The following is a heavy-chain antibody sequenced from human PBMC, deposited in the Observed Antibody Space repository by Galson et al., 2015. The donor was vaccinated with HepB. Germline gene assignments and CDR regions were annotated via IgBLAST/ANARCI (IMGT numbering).Heavy chain of an antibody. Sequence: SLRLSCAASGFTFANYGMHWVRQAPGKGLEWVSGLSNRGGVTYYADSVKGRFTISRDNSKNAMYLQLNSLRVEDTAVYYCVRVRESGSFSYDYWGQGSLVTVSS. D-gene: IGHD1-26*01. CDR3: VRVRESGSFSYDY. CDR1: GFTFANYG. V-gene: IGHV3-23*01. CDR2: LSNRGGVT. J-gene: IGHJ4*02.